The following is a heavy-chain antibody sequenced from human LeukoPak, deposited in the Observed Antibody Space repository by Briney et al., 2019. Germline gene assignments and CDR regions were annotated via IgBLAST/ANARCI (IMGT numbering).Heavy chain of an antibody. Sequence: GGSLRLSCAASGFTFSSYGMHWVRQAPGKGLEWVAVISYDGSNKYYADSVKGRFTISRDNSKSTLYLQMNSLRAEDTAVYYCAKDGGYCSGGSCYRGSFDYWGQGTLVTVSS. D-gene: IGHD2-15*01. V-gene: IGHV3-30*18. CDR3: AKDGGYCSGGSCYRGSFDY. CDR2: ISYDGSNK. CDR1: GFTFSSYG. J-gene: IGHJ4*02.